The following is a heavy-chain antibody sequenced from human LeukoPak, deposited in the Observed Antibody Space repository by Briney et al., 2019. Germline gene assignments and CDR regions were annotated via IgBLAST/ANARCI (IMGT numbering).Heavy chain of an antibody. V-gene: IGHV3-30*04. CDR3: AVIATSGGGDTFDI. J-gene: IGHJ3*02. CDR1: GFTFSTYA. D-gene: IGHD6-13*01. Sequence: GGSLRLSCAASGFTFSTYAMHWVRQAPGKGLEWVAAILYDGSNKFHADSVKGRFTISRDNFKSTLYLQMNSLRPEDTAVYYCAVIATSGGGDTFDIWGQGTLVTVSS. CDR2: ILYDGSNK.